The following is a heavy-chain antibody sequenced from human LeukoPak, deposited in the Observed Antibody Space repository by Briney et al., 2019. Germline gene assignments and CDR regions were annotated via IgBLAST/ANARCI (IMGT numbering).Heavy chain of an antibody. CDR2: INHSGST. V-gene: IGHV4-34*01. D-gene: IGHD3-10*01. J-gene: IGHJ4*02. CDR3: ARGTSDGSGSHAFDY. CDR1: GGSFSGYY. Sequence: SETLSLTCAVYGGSFSGYYWSWIRQPPGKGLEWIGEINHSGSTNYNPSLKRRVTISVDTSKNQFSLKLSSVTAADTAVYYCARGTSDGSGSHAFDYWGQGTLVTVSS.